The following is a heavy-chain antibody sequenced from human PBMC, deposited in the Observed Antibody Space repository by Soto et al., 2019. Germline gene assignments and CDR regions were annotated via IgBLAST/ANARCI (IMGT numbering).Heavy chain of an antibody. D-gene: IGHD6-13*01. CDR3: ARAEVEQLVRMLDYYYGMDV. CDR1: GFTFSDYY. Sequence: GGSLRLSCAASGFTFSDYYMSWIRQAPGKGLEWVSYISSSGSTIYYADSVKGRFTISRDNAKNSLYLQMNSLRAEDTAVYYGARAEVEQLVRMLDYYYGMDVWGQGTTVTVSS. CDR2: ISSSGSTI. J-gene: IGHJ6*02. V-gene: IGHV3-11*01.